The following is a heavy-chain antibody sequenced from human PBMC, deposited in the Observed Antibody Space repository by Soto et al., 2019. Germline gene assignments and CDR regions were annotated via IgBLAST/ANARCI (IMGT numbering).Heavy chain of an antibody. V-gene: IGHV2-5*01. CDR2: IYWNDDK. CDR3: AHIARMGSLEWFHEALYYFDY. Sequence: SGPTLVNPTHTLTLTCTFSGFSLSTSGVGVGWIRQPPRKALEWLALIYWNDDKHYSQSLKSRLTITKDTSKNQVVLTMTKMDPVDTAKYSCAHIARMGSLEWFHEALYYFDYWGQGTLVTVSS. J-gene: IGHJ4*02. CDR1: GFSLSTSGVG. D-gene: IGHD3-3*01.